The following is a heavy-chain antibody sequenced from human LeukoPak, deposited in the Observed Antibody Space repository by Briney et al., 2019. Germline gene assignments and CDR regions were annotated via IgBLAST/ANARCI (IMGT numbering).Heavy chain of an antibody. V-gene: IGHV3-48*03. CDR3: ARVSPYYGSGSYNY. D-gene: IGHD3-10*01. Sequence: GGSLRLSCAASGFTFSSYEMNWARQAPGKGLEGVSYISSSGSSIYYADSVKGRFTISRDNAKNSLYLQMNSLRAEDTAVYYCARVSPYYGSGSYNYWGQGTLVTVSS. CDR2: ISSSGSSI. CDR1: GFTFSSYE. J-gene: IGHJ4*02.